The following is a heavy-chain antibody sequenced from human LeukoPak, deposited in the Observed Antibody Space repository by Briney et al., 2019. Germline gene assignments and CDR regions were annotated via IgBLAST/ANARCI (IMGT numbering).Heavy chain of an antibody. CDR3: ATDRARGGDSFDY. CDR1: GGSISSNSHY. D-gene: IGHD3-10*01. CDR2: IYYSGST. Sequence: SETLSLTCIVSGGSISSNSHYWGWIRQPPGKGLEWIGYIYYSGSTYYNPSLKSRVTISGDTSKNQFSLNLSSVTAADTAVYYCATDRARGGDSFDYWGQGTLVTVSS. V-gene: IGHV4-30-4*08. J-gene: IGHJ4*02.